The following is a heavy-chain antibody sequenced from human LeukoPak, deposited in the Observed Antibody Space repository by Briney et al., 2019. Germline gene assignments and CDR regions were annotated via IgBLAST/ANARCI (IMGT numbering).Heavy chain of an antibody. Sequence: PSETLSLTCTVSGGSISSYYWSWIRQPPGKGLEWIGYIYYSGSTNYNPSLKSRVTISVDTSKNQFSLKLSSVTAADTAVYYCASHHRGYYDSSGPFDYWGRGTLVTVSS. CDR2: IYYSGST. CDR1: GGSISSYY. J-gene: IGHJ4*02. D-gene: IGHD3-22*01. CDR3: ASHHRGYYDSSGPFDY. V-gene: IGHV4-59*01.